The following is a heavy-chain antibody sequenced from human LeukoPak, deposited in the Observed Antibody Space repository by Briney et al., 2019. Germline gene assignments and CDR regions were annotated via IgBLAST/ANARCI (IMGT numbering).Heavy chain of an antibody. CDR1: GGTFSSYA. Sequence: GASVKVSCKASGGTFSSYAISWVRQAPGQGLEWMGRIIPILGIANYAQKFQGRVTITADKSTSTAYMELSSLRSEDTAVYYCARSPSGAGYSSGWYKEFDYGAKGTLVTVSS. D-gene: IGHD6-19*01. V-gene: IGHV1-69*04. CDR2: IIPILGIA. J-gene: IGHJ4*02. CDR3: ARSPSGAGYSSGWYKEFDY.